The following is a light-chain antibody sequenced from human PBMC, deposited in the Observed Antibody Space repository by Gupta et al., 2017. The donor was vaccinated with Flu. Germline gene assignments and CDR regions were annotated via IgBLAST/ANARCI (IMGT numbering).Light chain of an antibody. CDR3: NSYTAINTV. J-gene: IGLJ3*02. V-gene: IGLV2-14*01. Sequence: QSALTQPASVSGSPGQSITISCTGTSNDVGDSNYLSWYQQHPGKAPKLLIYQVNNRPSGVSDRFSGSKSGNTASLTISGLQAEDEADYYCNSYTAINTVFGGGTKLTVL. CDR2: QVN. CDR1: SNDVGDSNY.